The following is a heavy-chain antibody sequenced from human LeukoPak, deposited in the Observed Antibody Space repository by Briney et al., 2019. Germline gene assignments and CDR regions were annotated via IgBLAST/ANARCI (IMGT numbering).Heavy chain of an antibody. D-gene: IGHD4-17*01. V-gene: IGHV1-18*01. CDR2: ISAYNGNT. CDR1: GYTFTGYG. CDR3: ARVSYYGDPLNYYYYGMDV. J-gene: IGHJ6*02. Sequence: ASVNVSCKASGYTFTGYGISWVRQAPGQGLEWMGWISAYNGNTNYAQKLQGRVTMTTDTSTSTAYMELRSLRSDDTAVYYCARVSYYGDPLNYYYYGMDVWGQGTTVTVSS.